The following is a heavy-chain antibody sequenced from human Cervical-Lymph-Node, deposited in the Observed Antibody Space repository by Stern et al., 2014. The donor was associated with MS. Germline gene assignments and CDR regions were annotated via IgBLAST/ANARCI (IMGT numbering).Heavy chain of an antibody. CDR1: GYSFTSHY. CDR2: INPSGDSA. J-gene: IGHJ4*02. V-gene: IGHV1-46*01. CDR3: ASGTGSKRPTGNY. Sequence: QVQLVQSGAEVKKSGASVKVSCKASGYSFTSHYMHWVRQAPGQGLEWVGIINPSGDSASYAQKLQGIVTMTRDTSTSTVYMELSSLRSEDTAVYYCASGTGSKRPTGNYWGQGTLVTVSS. D-gene: IGHD3/OR15-3a*01.